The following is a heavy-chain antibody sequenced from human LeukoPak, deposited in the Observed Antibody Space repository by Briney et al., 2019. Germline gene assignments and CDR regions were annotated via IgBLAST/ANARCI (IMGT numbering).Heavy chain of an antibody. CDR1: GFTFSSYG. CDR2: IRYDGSNK. Sequence: GGSLRLSCAASGFTFSSYGMHWVRQAPGKGLEWVAFIRYDGSNKYYADSVKGRSTISRDNSKNTVYLQMNSLRAEDTAVYYCAKAESYYDNSGYYYGEYFQHWGQGTLVTVSS. CDR3: AKAESYYDNSGYYYGEYFQH. J-gene: IGHJ1*01. V-gene: IGHV3-30*02. D-gene: IGHD3-22*01.